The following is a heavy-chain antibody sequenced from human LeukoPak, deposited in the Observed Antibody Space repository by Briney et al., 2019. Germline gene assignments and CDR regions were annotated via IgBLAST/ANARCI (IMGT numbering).Heavy chain of an antibody. Sequence: SETLSLTCAVYGGSFSGDYWSWIRQPPGKGLEWIGEIYHSVRTNYNPSLKSRVTISVDTSKNQFSLKLSSVAAADTAVYYCARSKDILTGYCFDYWGQGTLVTVSS. CDR3: ARSKDILTGYCFDY. J-gene: IGHJ4*02. CDR1: GGSFSGDY. V-gene: IGHV4-34*01. D-gene: IGHD3-9*01. CDR2: IYHSVRT.